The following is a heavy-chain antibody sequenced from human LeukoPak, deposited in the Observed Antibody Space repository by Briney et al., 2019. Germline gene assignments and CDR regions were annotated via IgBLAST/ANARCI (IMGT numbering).Heavy chain of an antibody. D-gene: IGHD3-22*01. V-gene: IGHV4-39*07. J-gene: IGHJ5*02. CDR1: GGSISSSSYY. CDR3: ARDMYYYDSSGHMFDP. CDR2: IYYSGST. Sequence: PSETLSLTCTVSGGSISSSSYYWGWIRQPPGKGLEWIGSIYYSGSTYYNPSLKSRVTISVDTSKNQSSLKLSSVTAADTAVYYCARDMYYYDSSGHMFDPWGQGTLVTVSS.